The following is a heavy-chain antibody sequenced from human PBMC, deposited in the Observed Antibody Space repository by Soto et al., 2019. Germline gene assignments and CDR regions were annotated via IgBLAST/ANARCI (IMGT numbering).Heavy chain of an antibody. CDR3: AIADYGDPDY. D-gene: IGHD4-17*01. V-gene: IGHV1-18*01. Sequence: QVPLVQSGAGVKKPGASVKVSCKASGSTFPSSTVSWVRQAPGQGLEWMGWINAHNGNTKYAQKFQGRLTMTTDTSTGTGYMELRSLRSDNTAIYFCAIADYGDPDYRGQGTLVTVSS. CDR2: INAHNGNT. J-gene: IGHJ4*02. CDR1: GSTFPSST.